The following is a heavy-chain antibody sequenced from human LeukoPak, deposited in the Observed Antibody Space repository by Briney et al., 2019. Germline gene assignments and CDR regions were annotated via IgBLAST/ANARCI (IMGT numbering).Heavy chain of an antibody. CDR3: ADDFWSGFPSFDY. J-gene: IGHJ4*02. CDR1: VGTFSSYA. Sequence: SVKVSCKASVGTFSSYAISWVRQAPGQGLEWMGRIIPILGIANYAQKFQGRVTITADKSTSTAYMELSSLRSEDTAVYYCADDFWSGFPSFDYWGQGTLVTVSS. D-gene: IGHD3-3*01. V-gene: IGHV1-69*04. CDR2: IIPILGIA.